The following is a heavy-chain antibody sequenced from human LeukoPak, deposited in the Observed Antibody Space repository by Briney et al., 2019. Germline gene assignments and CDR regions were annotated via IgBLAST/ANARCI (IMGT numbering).Heavy chain of an antibody. J-gene: IGHJ4*02. CDR3: ARGGSYGDF. Sequence: GGSLRLSCEASGFTFRSCWMHWVRQTPGRGLVWVSSLKSDGSSRTYADSVKGRFTISRDNTKNTLYLQMSSLIAADTAVYYCARGGSYGDFWGQGTLVTVSS. CDR1: GFTFRSCW. D-gene: IGHD3-16*01. V-gene: IGHV3-74*01. CDR2: LKSDGSSR.